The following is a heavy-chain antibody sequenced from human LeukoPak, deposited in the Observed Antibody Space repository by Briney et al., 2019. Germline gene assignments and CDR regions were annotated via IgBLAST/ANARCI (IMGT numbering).Heavy chain of an antibody. J-gene: IGHJ5*01. Sequence: GGSLRLSCVLWGLTYNGRCSIWLRQAPGKGLEWVANINQGGSEKYYVDSVKGRFTISRDNAKNSLYLQIDNLRAEDTAVYYCAKLHQWNNGWYDCWGQGTQVTVSS. D-gene: IGHD2-8*01. CDR3: AKLHQWNNGWYDC. CDR1: GLTYNGRC. CDR2: INQGGSEK. V-gene: IGHV3-7*05.